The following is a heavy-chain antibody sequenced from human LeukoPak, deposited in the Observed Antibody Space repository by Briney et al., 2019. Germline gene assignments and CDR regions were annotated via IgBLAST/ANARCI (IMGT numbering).Heavy chain of an antibody. CDR2: IYYSGST. D-gene: IGHD4-17*01. J-gene: IGHJ4*02. CDR3: ARSGYGDYGLFPFDY. V-gene: IGHV4-59*08. Sequence: SETLSLTCTVSGGSISNDYWSWIRQPPGKGLEWIGYIYYSGSTNYNPSLKSRVTISVDTSKNQFSLKLSSVTAADTAVYYCARSGYGDYGLFPFDYWGQGTLVTVSS. CDR1: GGSISNDY.